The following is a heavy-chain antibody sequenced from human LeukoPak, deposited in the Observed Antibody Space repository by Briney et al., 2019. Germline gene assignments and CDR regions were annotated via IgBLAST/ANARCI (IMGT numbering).Heavy chain of an antibody. J-gene: IGHJ4*02. CDR2: IYSGGST. CDR3: ARAYYDILTGYDPAFDN. V-gene: IGHV3-66*01. D-gene: IGHD3-9*01. Sequence: TGGSLRLSCAASGFTLSSNYMSWVRQAPGKGLEWVSVIYSGGSTYYADSVKGRFTISRDNSKNALYLQMNSLRAEDTAVYYCARAYYDILTGYDPAFDNWGQGTLVTVSS. CDR1: GFTLSSNY.